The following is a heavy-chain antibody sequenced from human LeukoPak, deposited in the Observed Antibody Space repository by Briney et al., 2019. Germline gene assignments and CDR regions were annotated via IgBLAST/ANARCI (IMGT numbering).Heavy chain of an antibody. V-gene: IGHV3-53*01. Sequence: GGSLRLSCAASGFTVSSNYMSWVRQAPGKGLEWVSIIYSGSTTYYADSVKGRFTISRDNSKNTLYLQMNSLRAEDTAVYYCVSHWGGYWGQGTLVTVSS. D-gene: IGHD3-16*01. CDR1: GFTVSSNY. CDR3: VSHWGGY. CDR2: IYSGSTT. J-gene: IGHJ4*02.